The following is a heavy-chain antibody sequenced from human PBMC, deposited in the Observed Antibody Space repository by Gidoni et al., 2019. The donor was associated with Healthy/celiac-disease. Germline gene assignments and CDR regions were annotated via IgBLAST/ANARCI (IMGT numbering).Heavy chain of an antibody. J-gene: IGHJ4*02. V-gene: IGHV3-23*04. Sequence: EVQLVESGGGLVQPGGSLRLSCAASGFTFRRYAMSWVRQAPGKGLEWVSAISGSGGSTYYADSVKGRFTISRDNSKNTLYLQMNSLRAEDTAVYYCAKVHSSSGPRLYYADYWGQGTLVTVSS. D-gene: IGHD5-12*01. CDR2: ISGSGGST. CDR1: GFTFRRYA. CDR3: AKVHSSSGPRLYYADY.